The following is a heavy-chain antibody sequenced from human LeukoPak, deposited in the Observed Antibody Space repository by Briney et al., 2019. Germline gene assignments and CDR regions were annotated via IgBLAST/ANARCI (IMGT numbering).Heavy chain of an antibody. CDR1: GFTFSHYS. CDR3: ARDHNYALDN. V-gene: IGHV3-48*01. D-gene: IGHD2-2*01. CDR2: VGISSGNT. J-gene: IGHJ4*02. Sequence: PGGSLRLSCAASGFTFSHYSMNWVRQAPGKGLEWTSYVGISSGNTKYADSVKGRFTISGDSAKNSVYLQMNSLRVEDTAVYYCARDHNYALDNWGQGTLVTVSS.